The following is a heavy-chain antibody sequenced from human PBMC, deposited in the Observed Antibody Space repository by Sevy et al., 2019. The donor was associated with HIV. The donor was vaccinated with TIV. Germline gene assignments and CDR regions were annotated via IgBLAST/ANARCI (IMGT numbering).Heavy chain of an antibody. CDR1: GFPFGSYE. Sequence: GGSLRLSCTASGFPFGSYEMNWVRQAPGKGLEWVSYVSNSGSAKYYSDTVRGRFTISRDNAKNSLYLQMNSLRAEDTAVYYCARDLPPSATTVAHFDYWGRGTLVTVSS. V-gene: IGHV3-48*03. D-gene: IGHD4-17*01. CDR3: ARDLPPSATTVAHFDY. J-gene: IGHJ4*02. CDR2: VSNSGSAK.